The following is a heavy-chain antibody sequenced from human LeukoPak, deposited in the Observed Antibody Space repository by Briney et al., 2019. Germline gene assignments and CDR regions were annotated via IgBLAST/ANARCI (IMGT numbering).Heavy chain of an antibody. V-gene: IGHV3-7*03. CDR3: ARRAGGYSHPYDY. Sequence: GGSLRLSCAASGFTFSSYWMSWVRQAPGKGLEWVANIKQDGSEKYYVDSVKGRFTISRDNSKNTLYLQMNSLRAEDTAVYYCARRAGGYSHPYDYWGQGTLVTVSS. J-gene: IGHJ4*02. D-gene: IGHD4-23*01. CDR1: GFTFSSYW. CDR2: IKQDGSEK.